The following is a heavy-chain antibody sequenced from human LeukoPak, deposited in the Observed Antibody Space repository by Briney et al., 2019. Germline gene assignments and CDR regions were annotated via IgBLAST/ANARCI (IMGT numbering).Heavy chain of an antibody. CDR1: GGSISSYY. CDR3: ARGRIHYDSTGYYC. Sequence: PSETLSLTCTVSGGSISSYYWSWIRQPPGKGLEWIGHIYYSGSTNYNPSLKSRVAISVDTSKNQFSLKLSSVTAADEAVYYCARGRIHYDSTGYYCWGQGTLVTVSS. CDR2: IYYSGST. J-gene: IGHJ4*02. V-gene: IGHV4-59*01. D-gene: IGHD3-22*01.